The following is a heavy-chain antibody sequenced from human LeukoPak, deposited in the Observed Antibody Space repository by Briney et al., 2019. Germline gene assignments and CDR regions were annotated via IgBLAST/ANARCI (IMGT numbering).Heavy chain of an antibody. D-gene: IGHD2-2*01. Sequence: ASVKVSCKASGGIFSSYAISWVRQAPGQGLEWMGGIIPIFGTANYAQKFQGRVTITADESTSTAYMELSSLRSEDTAVYYCARSRCVGSTHCYYFDYWGQGTLVTVSS. CDR2: IIPIFGTA. CDR3: ARSRCVGSTHCYYFDY. V-gene: IGHV1-69*13. CDR1: GGIFSSYA. J-gene: IGHJ4*02.